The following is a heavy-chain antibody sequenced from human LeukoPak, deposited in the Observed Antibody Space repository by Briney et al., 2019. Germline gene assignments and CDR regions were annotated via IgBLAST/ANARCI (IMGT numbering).Heavy chain of an antibody. CDR3: AKDQYSSGWYWFDY. CDR1: GFTFSNYW. J-gene: IGHJ4*02. D-gene: IGHD6-19*01. V-gene: IGHV3-7*03. Sequence: GGSLRLSCAVSGFTFSNYWMSWVRQAPGKGLEWVANIKFDGSDKFYVDSVKGRFTISRDNAKNSLYLQMNSLRAEDTALYYCAKDQYSSGWYWFDYWGQGTLVTVSS. CDR2: IKFDGSDK.